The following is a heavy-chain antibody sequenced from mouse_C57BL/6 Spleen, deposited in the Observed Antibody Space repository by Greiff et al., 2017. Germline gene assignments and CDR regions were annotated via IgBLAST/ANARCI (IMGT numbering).Heavy chain of an antibody. V-gene: IGHV7-1*01. CDR3: ARGGGANWDWYFDV. D-gene: IGHD4-1*01. Sequence: EVQVVESGGGLVQSGRSLRLSCATSGFTFSDFYMEWVRQAPGKGLEWIAASRNKANDYTTEYSASVKGRFIVSRDTSQSILYLQMNALRAEDTAIYYCARGGGANWDWYFDVWGTGTTVTVSS. CDR2: SRNKANDYTT. CDR1: GFTFSDFY. J-gene: IGHJ1*03.